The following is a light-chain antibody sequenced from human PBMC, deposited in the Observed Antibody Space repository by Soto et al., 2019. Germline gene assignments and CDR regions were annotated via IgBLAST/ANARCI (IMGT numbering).Light chain of an antibody. V-gene: IGKV3-15*01. CDR3: QQYNNWQGT. J-gene: IGKJ1*01. Sequence: EIVMTQSPATLSVSTGERATLSCRASQSVSSNLAWYRQKPGQAPRLLIYGASTRATGIPARFSGSGSGTEFTLTISSLQSEDFAVYYCQQYNNWQGTFGQGTKVDIK. CDR2: GAS. CDR1: QSVSSN.